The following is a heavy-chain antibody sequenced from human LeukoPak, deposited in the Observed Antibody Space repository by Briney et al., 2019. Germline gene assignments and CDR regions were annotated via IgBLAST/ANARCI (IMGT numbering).Heavy chain of an antibody. CDR3: ARGESYYYGSGIDY. Sequence: PGGSLRLSCAASGFTFSSYAMHWVRQAPGKGLEYISAISSNGGVTYYADSVKGRFTISRDNSKNTLYLQMGSLRAEDMAVYYCARGESYYYGSGIDYWGQGTLATVSS. D-gene: IGHD3-10*01. V-gene: IGHV3-64*02. J-gene: IGHJ4*02. CDR1: GFTFSSYA. CDR2: ISSNGGVT.